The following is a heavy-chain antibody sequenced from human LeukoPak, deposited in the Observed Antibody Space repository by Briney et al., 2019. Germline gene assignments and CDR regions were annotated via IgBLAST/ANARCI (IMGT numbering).Heavy chain of an antibody. CDR1: GYSFTSYW. V-gene: IGHV5-51*01. J-gene: IGHJ6*02. CDR2: IYPSDSDT. D-gene: IGHD2-2*01. Sequence: GESLKISCKGSGYSFTSYWIGWVRQLPGKGLEWMGIIYPSDSDTGYSPSFQGQVTISADKSITTAYLQWSSLKASDTAIYYCARRAYCSSTSCTLYGMDVWGQGTTVTVSS. CDR3: ARRAYCSSTSCTLYGMDV.